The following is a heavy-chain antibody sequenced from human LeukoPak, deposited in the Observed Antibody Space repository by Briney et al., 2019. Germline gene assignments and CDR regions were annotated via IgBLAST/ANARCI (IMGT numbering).Heavy chain of an antibody. CDR3: ARETGSSSYTPHYMDV. J-gene: IGHJ6*03. CDR2: IIPIFGTA. CDR1: GYTFTSYG. Sequence: ASVKVSCKASGYTFTSYGISWVRQAPGQGLEWMGGIIPIFGTANYAQKFQGRVTITADKSTSTAYMELSSLRSEDTAVYYCARETGSSSYTPHYMDVWGKGTTVTVSS. D-gene: IGHD6-6*01. V-gene: IGHV1-69*06.